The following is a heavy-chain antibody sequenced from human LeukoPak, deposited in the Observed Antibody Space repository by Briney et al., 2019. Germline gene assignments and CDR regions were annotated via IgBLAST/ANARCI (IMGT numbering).Heavy chain of an antibody. Sequence: GGSLRLSCAASGFTFSSYAMSWVRQAPGKGLEWVSAISGSGGRTYYADSVKGRFTISRDNSKNTLYLQMNSLRAEDTAVYYCAKDGTGDIVVVVAARALAFDIWGQGTMVTVSS. CDR2: ISGSGGRT. CDR1: GFTFSSYA. CDR3: AKDGTGDIVVVVAARALAFDI. D-gene: IGHD2-15*01. J-gene: IGHJ3*02. V-gene: IGHV3-23*01.